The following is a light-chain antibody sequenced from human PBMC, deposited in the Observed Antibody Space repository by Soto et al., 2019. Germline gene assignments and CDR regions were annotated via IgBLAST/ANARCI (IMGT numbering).Light chain of an antibody. Sequence: ETVLTQSPGTLSVSPGERATLSCRASQSVGSSQIAWYQQKPGQAPRLLTYGASSRATGIPDRFSGSGSGTDFTLTISRLEPEDFAVYYCQQYSSSPETFGQGTKVEIK. V-gene: IGKV3-20*01. CDR1: QSVGSSQ. CDR2: GAS. J-gene: IGKJ1*01. CDR3: QQYSSSPET.